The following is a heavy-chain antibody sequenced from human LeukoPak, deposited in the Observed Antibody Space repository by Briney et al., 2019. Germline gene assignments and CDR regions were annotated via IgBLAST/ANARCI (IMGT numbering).Heavy chain of an antibody. CDR1: GGSFSGYY. J-gene: IGHJ4*02. V-gene: IGHV4-34*01. Sequence: SETLSLTCVVYGGSFSGYYWNWIRQPPGKGLQWIGQINHRQPPGKGLEWIGEINHSGSTNYNPSLKSRVTISVDTPKNQFSLKLSSVTAADTAVYYCARRMRELLGGEGGCFDYWGQGTLVTVSS. CDR2: INHSGST. D-gene: IGHD1-26*01. CDR3: ARRMRELLGGEGGCFDY.